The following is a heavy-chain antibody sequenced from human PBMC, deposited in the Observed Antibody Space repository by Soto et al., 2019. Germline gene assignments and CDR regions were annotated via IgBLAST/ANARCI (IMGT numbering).Heavy chain of an antibody. CDR3: ARDCYCSGGSCPKTNWFDP. V-gene: IGHV3-48*02. CDR1: VFTLNIYS. CDR2: ISSSGSTI. J-gene: IGHJ5*02. D-gene: IGHD2-15*01. Sequence: GSLGLFCAASVFTLNIYSMKWVRQSAVNGPEGGSYISSSGSTIYDADSVKGRFTISRDNAKNSLYLQMNSLRDEDTAVYYCARDCYCSGGSCPKTNWFDPWGQGTLVTVSS.